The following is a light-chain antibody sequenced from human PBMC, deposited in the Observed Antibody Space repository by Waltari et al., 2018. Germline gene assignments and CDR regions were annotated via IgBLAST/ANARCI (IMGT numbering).Light chain of an antibody. CDR2: RAG. J-gene: IGKJ4*01. V-gene: IGKV3-20*01. CDR1: TPISSNT. CDR3: QQFGPPLT. Sequence: EIVLAQSPATLSLSPGETATLSCRPSTPISSNTLAWYRQQRGQAPSLLRSRAGVRAAGDPDKVRGSASETDLTLSISGLEPEDFAVYYYQQFGPPLTFGGGTRIEIK.